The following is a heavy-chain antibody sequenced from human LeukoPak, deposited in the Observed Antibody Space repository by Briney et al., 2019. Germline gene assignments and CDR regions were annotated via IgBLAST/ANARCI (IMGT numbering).Heavy chain of an antibody. CDR1: GFTFDDYA. CDR3: AKGPPVVVPAAIGYDY. J-gene: IGHJ4*02. CDR2: ISWNSGSI. Sequence: PGGSLRLSCAASGFTFDDYAMHWVRQAPGKGLEGVSGISWNSGSIGYAESVKGRFTISRDNAKNFLYLQMNSLRAEDTALYYCAKGPPVVVPAAIGYDYWGQGTLVTVSS. V-gene: IGHV3-9*01. D-gene: IGHD2-2*02.